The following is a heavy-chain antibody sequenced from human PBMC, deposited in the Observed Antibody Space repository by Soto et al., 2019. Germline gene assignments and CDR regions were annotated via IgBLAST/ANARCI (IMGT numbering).Heavy chain of an antibody. Sequence: SETLSLTCTVSGGSVSNSNYYWVWIRHSPGKGLEWIGSVYYRGRSYSKSSVKSRVTISVDTSKNQFSLNLNSVTASDTAVYYCVSQRTSVLTQAYFDYWGPGALVTVSS. J-gene: IGHJ4*02. CDR2: VYYRGRS. D-gene: IGHD2-8*01. CDR1: GGSVSNSNYY. CDR3: VSQRTSVLTQAYFDY. V-gene: IGHV4-39*01.